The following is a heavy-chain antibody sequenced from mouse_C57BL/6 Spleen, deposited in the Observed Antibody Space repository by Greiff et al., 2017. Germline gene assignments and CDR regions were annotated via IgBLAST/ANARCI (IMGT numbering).Heavy chain of an antibody. V-gene: IGHV14-4*01. CDR2: IDPENGDT. CDR1: GFNIKDDY. CDR3: TTRYTPFAY. J-gene: IGHJ3*01. Sequence: EVQLQQSGAELVRPGASVKLSCTASGFNIKDDYMHWVKQRPEQGLEWIGWIDPENGDTEYATKFQGKATITADTSSNTAYRQLSSLTSEDTAVYDCTTRYTPFAYWGQGTLVTVSA. D-gene: IGHD2-12*01.